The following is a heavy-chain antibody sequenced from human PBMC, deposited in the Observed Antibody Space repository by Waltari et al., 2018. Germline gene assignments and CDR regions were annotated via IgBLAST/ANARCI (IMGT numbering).Heavy chain of an antibody. V-gene: IGHV3-53*01. CDR2: LYPGDTI. Sequence: EVQLVESGGLLMQPGGSLRLSCADSGLTVSANFMTWVRKAPGKGRAWVSNLYPGDTIYYAYSVQGRFTISRDNSKNTLYLQMNSLRVEDTAVYYCARWLLSERKGIDVWGQGTTVTVSS. D-gene: IGHD3-3*01. CDR1: GLTVSANF. CDR3: ARWLLSERKGIDV. J-gene: IGHJ6*02.